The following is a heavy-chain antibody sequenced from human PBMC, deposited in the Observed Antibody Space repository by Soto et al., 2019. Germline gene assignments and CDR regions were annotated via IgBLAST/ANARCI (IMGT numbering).Heavy chain of an antibody. Sequence: GSLRLSCTASGFTFSDYAMSWVRQPPGKGLEWVSVISAGGSTYYADSVKGRFTVSRANSKNTLYLQMNSLRAEDTAVYYCANVPIWCSSTSCYTEGFDYWGQGTLVTVSS. V-gene: IGHV3-23*01. CDR3: ANVPIWCSSTSCYTEGFDY. CDR2: ISAGGST. CDR1: GFTFSDYA. J-gene: IGHJ4*02. D-gene: IGHD2-2*02.